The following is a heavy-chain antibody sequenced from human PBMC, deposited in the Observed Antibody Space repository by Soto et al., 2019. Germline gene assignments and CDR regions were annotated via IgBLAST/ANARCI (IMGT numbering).Heavy chain of an antibody. Sequence: GGSLRPSCAASGFVFNMYWMHWVRQVPGEGPEWVTRINDDGTRTDYADSAKGRFTISRDNAKDILYLQMNALRVDDTAVYYCIRGPRPSSVGTGAFWGQGTLVTVSS. CDR1: GFVFNMYW. D-gene: IGHD3-10*01. CDR2: INDDGTRT. CDR3: IRGPRPSSVGTGAF. J-gene: IGHJ4*02. V-gene: IGHV3-74*01.